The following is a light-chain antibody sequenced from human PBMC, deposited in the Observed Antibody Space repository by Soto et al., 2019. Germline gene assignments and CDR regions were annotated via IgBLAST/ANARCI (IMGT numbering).Light chain of an antibody. CDR1: SSNIGSNY. V-gene: IGLV1-47*01. CDR2: RNN. Sequence: QLVLTQPPSASGTPGQRVTISCSGSSSNIGSNYVYWYQQLPGTAPKLLIYRNNQRPSGVPDRFSGSKSGTSASLAISGLRSEDEADYYCAAWDDSLSGNAVFGGGTQLTVL. J-gene: IGLJ7*01. CDR3: AAWDDSLSGNAV.